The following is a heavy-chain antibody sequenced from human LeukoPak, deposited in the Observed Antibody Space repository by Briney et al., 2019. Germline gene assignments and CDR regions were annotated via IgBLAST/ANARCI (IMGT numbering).Heavy chain of an antibody. Sequence: PSETLSLTCTVSGGSIDSGDYYWGWARQPPGKGLECIASIHYTGSTYYDPSLKSRVTLSVDTSKNQFSLNLYSVTAADTAIYYCARHPIERSLGGVPYWFDPWGQGTLVTVSS. J-gene: IGHJ5*02. CDR2: IHYTGST. CDR1: GGSIDSGDYY. CDR3: ARHPIERSLGGVPYWFDP. D-gene: IGHD3-3*01. V-gene: IGHV4-39*07.